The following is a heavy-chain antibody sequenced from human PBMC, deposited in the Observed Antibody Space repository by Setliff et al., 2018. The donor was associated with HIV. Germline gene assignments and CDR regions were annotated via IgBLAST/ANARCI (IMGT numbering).Heavy chain of an antibody. Sequence: LRLSCAASGFPFSTYGMHWVRQAPGKGLESVALIWYDGTNKRYADSVKGRFTISRDNSKSTLFLQMNTLRAEDTAVYYCATDQQWLAQGWGGPHYWGQGTLVTVSS. V-gene: IGHV3-33*01. J-gene: IGHJ4*02. D-gene: IGHD6-19*01. CDR1: GFPFSTYG. CDR3: ATDQQWLAQGWGGPHY. CDR2: IWYDGTNK.